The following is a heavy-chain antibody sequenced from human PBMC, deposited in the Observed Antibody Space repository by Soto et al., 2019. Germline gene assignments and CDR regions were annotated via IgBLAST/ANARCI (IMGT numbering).Heavy chain of an antibody. CDR2: IYYSGST. CDR1: GGSISSYY. J-gene: IGHJ6*02. D-gene: IGHD5-12*01. CDR3: ARGGYDIGMEF. V-gene: IGHV4-59*01. Sequence: SETLSLTCTVSGGSISSYYWSWIRQPPGKGLEWIGYIYYSGSTNYNPSLKSRVTISVDTSKNQFSLKLSSVTAADTAVYYCARGGYDIGMEFWGQGTTVTVSS.